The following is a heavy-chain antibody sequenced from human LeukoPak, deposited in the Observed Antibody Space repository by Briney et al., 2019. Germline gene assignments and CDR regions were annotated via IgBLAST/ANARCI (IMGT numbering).Heavy chain of an antibody. D-gene: IGHD4-17*01. CDR1: GFTFSDYS. CDR3: ARDRLPGEAGY. CDR2: ISGSGTI. J-gene: IGHJ4*02. Sequence: GGSLRLSCAASGFTFSDYSMNWVRQAPGKGLEWISYISGSGTIYYADSVKGRFTISRDNAQRLVYLQMNSLRAEDTAVYYCARDRLPGEAGYWGQGTLVTVSS. V-gene: IGHV3-48*01.